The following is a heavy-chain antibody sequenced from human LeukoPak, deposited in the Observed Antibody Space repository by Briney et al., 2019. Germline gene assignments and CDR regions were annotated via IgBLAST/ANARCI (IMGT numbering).Heavy chain of an antibody. J-gene: IGHJ4*02. Sequence: SETLSLTCTVSGGSISSYYWSWIRQPPGKGLEWIGYIYHSGSTYYNPSLKSRVTISVDRSKNQFSLKLSSVTAADTAVYYCARDPGGSSRFDYWGQGTLVTVSS. D-gene: IGHD1-26*01. CDR1: GGSISSYY. CDR3: ARDPGGSSRFDY. V-gene: IGHV4-59*12. CDR2: IYHSGST.